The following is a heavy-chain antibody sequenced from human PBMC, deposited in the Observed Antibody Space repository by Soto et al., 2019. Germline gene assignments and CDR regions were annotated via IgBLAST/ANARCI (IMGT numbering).Heavy chain of an antibody. V-gene: IGHV5-51*01. Sequence: PGESLKISCNGSGYSFTNYWIAWVRQMPGKGLEWMGIIYPGDSDTRYNPSFQGQVTMSADKSISTAYLQWKSLKASDTAMYYCARDKTEVPTKILYYFNGMDVWGQGTTVTVYS. D-gene: IGHD1-26*01. CDR1: GYSFTNYW. CDR2: IYPGDSDT. J-gene: IGHJ6*02. CDR3: ARDKTEVPTKILYYFNGMDV.